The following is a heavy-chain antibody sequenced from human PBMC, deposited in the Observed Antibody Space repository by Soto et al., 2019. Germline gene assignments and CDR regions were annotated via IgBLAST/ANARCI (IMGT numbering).Heavy chain of an antibody. V-gene: IGHV1-8*01. Sequence: ASAKVSCKASGYTFTSYDINWVRQATGQGLEWMGWMNPNSGNTGYAQKFQGRVTMTRNTSISTAYMELSSLRSEDTAVYYCARGPYYDFWSGPQGGWFDPWGQGTLVTVSS. D-gene: IGHD3-3*01. J-gene: IGHJ5*02. CDR3: ARGPYYDFWSGPQGGWFDP. CDR2: MNPNSGNT. CDR1: GYTFTSYD.